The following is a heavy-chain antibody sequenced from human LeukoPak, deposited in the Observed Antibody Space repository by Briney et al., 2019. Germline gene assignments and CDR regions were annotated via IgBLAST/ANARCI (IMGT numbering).Heavy chain of an antibody. V-gene: IGHV4-59*08. J-gene: IGHJ4*02. CDR1: GGSISYYY. CDR2: IYYSGGT. Sequence: SETLSLTCTVSGGSISYYYWSWIRQPPGKGLEWIGYIYYSGGTDYNPSLKSRVTISVHTSKSQVSLNLSSVTAADTAVYYCASTSIVAADSYHFDSWGQGTLVTVSS. D-gene: IGHD6-13*01. CDR3: ASTSIVAADSYHFDS.